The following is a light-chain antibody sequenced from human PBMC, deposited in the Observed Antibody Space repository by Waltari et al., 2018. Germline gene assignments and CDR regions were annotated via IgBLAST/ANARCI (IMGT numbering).Light chain of an antibody. CDR1: GSDVGSYNL. J-gene: IGLJ2*01. CDR3: CSFATNSIVI. CDR2: EVN. Sequence: QSALTQPASVSGSPGQSITISRSGTGSDVGSYNLVSWYQQHPGKAPKLIIYEVNMRPSGVSDRFSGSKSGVTASLTISGLQAEDEAVYFCCSFATNSIVIFGGGTKLTVL. V-gene: IGLV2-23*02.